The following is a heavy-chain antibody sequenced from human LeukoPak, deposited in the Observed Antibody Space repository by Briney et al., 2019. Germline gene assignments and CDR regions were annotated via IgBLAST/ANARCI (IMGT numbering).Heavy chain of an antibody. CDR3: ARVWLPPYYYYYYYMDV. Sequence: SETLSLTCAVYGGSFSGYSWTWIRQPPGKGLEWIGEFNHSGSTNYNPSLKSRVTISVDTSKNQFSLKLTSVTAADTAVYYCARVWLPPYYYYYYYMDVWGKGTTVTVSS. J-gene: IGHJ6*03. CDR2: FNHSGST. D-gene: IGHD5-18*01. V-gene: IGHV4-34*01. CDR1: GGSFSGYS.